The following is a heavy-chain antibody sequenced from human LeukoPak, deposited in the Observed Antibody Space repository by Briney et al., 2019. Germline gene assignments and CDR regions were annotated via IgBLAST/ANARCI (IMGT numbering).Heavy chain of an antibody. CDR3: TTDLTVTTGDY. V-gene: IGHV3-15*01. CDR1: GFTFSNAW. J-gene: IGHJ4*02. CDR2: IKSKTDGGTT. D-gene: IGHD4-11*01. Sequence: PGGSLRLSCAASGFTFSNAWMSWVRQAPGKGLEWDGRIKSKTDGGTTDYAAPVKCRFTISRDDSKNTLYLQMNSLKTEDTAVYYCTTDLTVTTGDYWGQGTLVTVSS.